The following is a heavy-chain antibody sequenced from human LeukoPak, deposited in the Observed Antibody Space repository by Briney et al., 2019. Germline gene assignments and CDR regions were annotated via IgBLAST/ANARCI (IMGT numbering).Heavy chain of an antibody. J-gene: IGHJ4*02. CDR1: GYTFTSYY. D-gene: IGHD6-13*01. Sequence: PGASVKVSCKASGYTFTSYYMHCVRQAPGQGLEWMGIINPSGGSTSYAQKFQGRVTMTRDTSTSTVYMELSSLRSEDTAVYYCARDRGAAAGTRVLFVYWGQGTLVTVSS. V-gene: IGHV1-46*01. CDR3: ARDRGAAAGTRVLFVY. CDR2: INPSGGST.